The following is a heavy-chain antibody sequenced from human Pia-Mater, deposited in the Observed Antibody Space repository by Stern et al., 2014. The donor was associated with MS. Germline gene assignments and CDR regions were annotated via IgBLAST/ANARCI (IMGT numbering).Heavy chain of an antibody. J-gene: IGHJ6*02. Sequence: VQLGDSGGGVVQPGRSLRLSCAASGFTFSSYGMHWVRQAPGKGMEWVAVIWYDGSNKYYADSVKGRFTISRDNSKNTLYLQMNSLRAEDTAVYYCARSSSPSPYYYYGMDVWGQGTTVTVSS. D-gene: IGHD6-13*01. CDR3: ARSSSPSPYYYYGMDV. CDR1: GFTFSSYG. V-gene: IGHV3-33*01. CDR2: IWYDGSNK.